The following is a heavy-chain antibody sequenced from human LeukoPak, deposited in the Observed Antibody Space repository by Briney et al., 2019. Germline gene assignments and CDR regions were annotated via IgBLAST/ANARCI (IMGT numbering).Heavy chain of an antibody. J-gene: IGHJ6*02. CDR2: VNRDGSET. Sequence: GGSLRLSCAASGFTLSNHWMTRVRQVPGRGPEWVANVNRDGSETYYLDSVKGRFTISRDNAKSSLNLQMNSLRAEDTALYYCVRNNAMDVWGQGTAVIVSS. CDR3: VRNNAMDV. D-gene: IGHD2-8*01. V-gene: IGHV3-7*03. CDR1: GFTLSNHW.